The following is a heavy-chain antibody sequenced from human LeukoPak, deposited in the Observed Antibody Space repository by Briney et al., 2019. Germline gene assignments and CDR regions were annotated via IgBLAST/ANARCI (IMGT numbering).Heavy chain of an antibody. J-gene: IGHJ6*02. CDR2: INHGEST. Sequence: SETLSLTCAVSGGSFSGYYWYWIRQPPGKGLEWIGEINHGESTNYNPSLKSRATLSADTSKNQFSLKLTSVTAADTAVYYCARGRTYYYDTSGYYPSIYYGMDVWGQGTTVIVSS. CDR1: GGSFSGYY. CDR3: ARGRTYYYDTSGYYPSIYYGMDV. V-gene: IGHV4-34*01. D-gene: IGHD3-22*01.